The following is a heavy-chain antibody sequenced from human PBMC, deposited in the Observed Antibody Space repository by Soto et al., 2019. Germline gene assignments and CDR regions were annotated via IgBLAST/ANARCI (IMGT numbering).Heavy chain of an antibody. J-gene: IGHJ3*01. CDR1: GHTLTELS. D-gene: IGHD3-22*01. Sequence: ASVKVFCKISGHTLTELSIHWVRQAPGKGLEWMGGFDPEGGEAIYAQKWHGRVTVTEDTVTDTAYMELSGLNSDDTAVYYCARAFFYQGSDSRGYSFDAFDFWGPGTLVTVSS. V-gene: IGHV1-24*01. CDR2: FDPEGGEA. CDR3: ARAFFYQGSDSRGYSFDAFDF.